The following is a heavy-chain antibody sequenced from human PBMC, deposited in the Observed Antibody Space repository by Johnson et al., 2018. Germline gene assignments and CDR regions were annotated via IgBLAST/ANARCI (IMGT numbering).Heavy chain of an antibody. Sequence: EVQLLESGGGLLQPGGSLRLSCAASAFTFSSYAMSWVRQAPGKGLEWVSGISGSGDSTYYADSVKGRSTIPRDNSKNTLYLQMNSLRAEDTAVYYCGGDRMTTVTTGYFGYWGQGTLVTVSS. CDR3: GGDRMTTVTTGYFGY. CDR1: AFTFSSYA. J-gene: IGHJ4*02. V-gene: IGHV3-23*01. D-gene: IGHD4-17*01. CDR2: ISGSGDST.